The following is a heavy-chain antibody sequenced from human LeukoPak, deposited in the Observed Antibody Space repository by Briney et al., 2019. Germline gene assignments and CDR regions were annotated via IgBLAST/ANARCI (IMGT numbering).Heavy chain of an antibody. Sequence: ASVKVSCKASGYPFTGYCLHWVRQAPGQGLEWVGWINPDSGDTNYAQNFQGRVTMTRDTSISTAYMELSRLTSDDTAVYYCARAYHLLRQQLLLGYWGQGTLVTVSS. V-gene: IGHV1-2*02. CDR3: ARAYHLLRQQLLLGY. CDR1: GYPFTGYC. D-gene: IGHD6-13*01. J-gene: IGHJ4*02. CDR2: INPDSGDT.